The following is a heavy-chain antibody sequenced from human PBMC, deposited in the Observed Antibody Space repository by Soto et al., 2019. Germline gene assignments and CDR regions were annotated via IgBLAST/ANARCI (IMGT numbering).Heavy chain of an antibody. J-gene: IGHJ3*02. Sequence: GGSLRLSCAASGFSFSSYAMSWVRQAPGKGLVWVSRIDTYGSATKYADSVRGRFTISRDNAKNTMSLQMNSLRAEDTAVYYCARVLKSSGWDNDVFDIWGQGTMVTV. CDR1: GFSFSSYA. D-gene: IGHD6-19*01. CDR2: IDTYGSAT. V-gene: IGHV3-74*03. CDR3: ARVLKSSGWDNDVFDI.